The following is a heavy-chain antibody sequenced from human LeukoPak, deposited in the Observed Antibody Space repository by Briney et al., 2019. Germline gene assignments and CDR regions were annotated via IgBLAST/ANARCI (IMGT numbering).Heavy chain of an antibody. V-gene: IGHV4-39*01. CDR1: GGSISSSSYY. D-gene: IGHD2-15*01. Sequence: SETLSLTCTVSGGSISSSSYYWGWIRQPPGKGLEWYGCIYYSGSTYYNPSLKSRVTISVDTSKNQFSLKLSSVTAADTAVYYCARHSGVVAATVNWFDPWGQGTLVTVSS. CDR2: IYYSGST. CDR3: ARHSGVVAATVNWFDP. J-gene: IGHJ5*02.